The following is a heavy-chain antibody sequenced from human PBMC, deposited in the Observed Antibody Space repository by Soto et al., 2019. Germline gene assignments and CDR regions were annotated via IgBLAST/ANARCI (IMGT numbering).Heavy chain of an antibody. Sequence: EVQLLESGGGLVQPGGSLRLSCAASGITISNYPMSWVRQAPGKGLEWVSGISGSGDRTYYADSAKGRFTISKDISKNSLSLHVDSLGVDATAVSFCVKDDGGSPSTPPLWGQGTLVTVSS. D-gene: IGHD3-10*01. CDR3: VKDDGGSPSTPPL. CDR2: ISGSGDRT. J-gene: IGHJ4*02. CDR1: GITISNYP. V-gene: IGHV3-23*01.